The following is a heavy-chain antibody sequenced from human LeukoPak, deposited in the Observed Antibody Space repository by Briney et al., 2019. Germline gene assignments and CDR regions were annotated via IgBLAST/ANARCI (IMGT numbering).Heavy chain of an antibody. CDR3: ASTKAVAGALGAFDI. D-gene: IGHD6-19*01. CDR1: GYSISSSNW. J-gene: IGHJ3*02. CDR2: IYYSGST. Sequence: ASETLSLTCAVSGYSISSSNWWGWIRQPPGKGLEWIGYIYYSGSTYYNPSFKSRVTMSVDTSKNQFSLKLSSVTAVDTAVYFCASTKAVAGALGAFDIWGQGTLVTVSS. V-gene: IGHV4-28*01.